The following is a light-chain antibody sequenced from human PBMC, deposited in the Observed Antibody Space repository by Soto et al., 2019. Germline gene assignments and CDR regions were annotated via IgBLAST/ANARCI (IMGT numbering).Light chain of an antibody. CDR3: AAWDDSLNGYV. CDR1: SSNIGSNT. Sequence: QYCLAQPPSASWTPGQRVTMSCSGSSSNIGSNTVNWYQQLPGTAPKLLIYSNNQRPSGVPDRFSGSKSGTSASLAISGLQSEDEADYYCAAWDDSLNGYVFGTGAKVTVL. J-gene: IGLJ1*01. V-gene: IGLV1-44*01. CDR2: SNN.